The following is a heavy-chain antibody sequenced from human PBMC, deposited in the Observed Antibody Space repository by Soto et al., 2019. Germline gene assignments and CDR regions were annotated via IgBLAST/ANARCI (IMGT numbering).Heavy chain of an antibody. J-gene: IGHJ6*02. V-gene: IGHV1-46*01. CDR2: INPSGGST. D-gene: IGHD3-10*01. Sequence: ASVKVSCKASGYTFTSYYMHWVRQAPGQGLEWMGIINPSGGSTSYAQKFQGRVTMTRDTSTSTVYMELSSLRSEDTAVYYCARGGDMVRGVMYYYYGMDVWGQGTTVTVSS. CDR1: GYTFTSYY. CDR3: ARGGDMVRGVMYYYYGMDV.